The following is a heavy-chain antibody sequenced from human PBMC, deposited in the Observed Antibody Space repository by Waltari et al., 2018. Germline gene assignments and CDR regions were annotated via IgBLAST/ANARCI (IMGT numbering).Heavy chain of an antibody. CDR1: GYTFTSYA. J-gene: IGHJ3*02. Sequence: QVQLVQSGAEVKKPGASVKVSCKASGYTFTSYAMHWVRQAPGQRLEWMGWINAGNGNTKYSQKFQGRVTITRDTSASTAYMELSSLRSEDTAVYYCARGPRVWYSSSLVTFDIWGQGTMVTVSS. V-gene: IGHV1-3*01. D-gene: IGHD6-6*01. CDR3: ARGPRVWYSSSLVTFDI. CDR2: INAGNGNT.